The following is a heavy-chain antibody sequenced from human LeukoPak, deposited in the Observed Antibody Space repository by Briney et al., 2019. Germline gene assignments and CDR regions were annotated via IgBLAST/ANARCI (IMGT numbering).Heavy chain of an antibody. J-gene: IGHJ4*02. Sequence: SETLSLTCAVYGGSFSGYYWSWIRQPPGKGLEWIGEINHSGSTYYNPSLKSRVTISVDTSKNQFSLKLSSVTAADTAVYYCARARYSSSWYRLDYWGQGTLVTVSS. CDR1: GGSFSGYY. V-gene: IGHV4-34*01. CDR2: INHSGST. D-gene: IGHD6-13*01. CDR3: ARARYSSSWYRLDY.